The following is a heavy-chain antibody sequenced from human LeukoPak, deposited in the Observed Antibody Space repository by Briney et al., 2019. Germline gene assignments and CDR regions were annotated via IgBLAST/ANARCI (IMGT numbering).Heavy chain of an antibody. CDR3: ARAARDGYNSFDY. V-gene: IGHV1-46*01. CDR2: INPSGGST. CDR1: GYTFTSYY. J-gene: IGHJ4*02. D-gene: IGHD5-24*01. Sequence: ASVTVSCTASGYTFTSYYMHWVRQAPGQGLEWMGIINPSGGSTSYAQKFQGRVTMTWDTSTSTVYMELSSLRSEDTAVYYCARAARDGYNSFDYWGQGTLVTVSS.